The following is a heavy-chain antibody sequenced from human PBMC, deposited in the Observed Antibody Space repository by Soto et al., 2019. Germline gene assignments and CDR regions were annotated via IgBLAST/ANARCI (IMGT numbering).Heavy chain of an antibody. CDR1: GYTFTSYA. CDR3: ARVGTAWFVGGSANWFDP. D-gene: IGHD3-10*01. CDR2: INAGNGNT. J-gene: IGHJ5*02. V-gene: IGHV1-3*01. Sequence: ASVKVSCKASGYTFTSYAMHWVRQAPGQRLEWMGWINAGNGNTKYSQKFQGRVTITRDTSASTAYMELSSLRSEDTAVYYCARVGTAWFVGGSANWFDPWGQGTLVTVSS.